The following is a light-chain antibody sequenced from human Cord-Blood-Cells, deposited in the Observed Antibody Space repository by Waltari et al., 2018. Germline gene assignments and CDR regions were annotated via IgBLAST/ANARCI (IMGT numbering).Light chain of an antibody. CDR3: QKYNSALIT. J-gene: IGKJ5*01. Sequence: DIQMTQSPSSLSASVGDRVTITCRASQGISNYLAWYQQKPGKVPKLLIYAASTLQSWVPSRFSGSGSGTDFTLTISSLQPEDVATYYCQKYNSALITFGQGTRLEIK. CDR2: AAS. V-gene: IGKV1-27*01. CDR1: QGISNY.